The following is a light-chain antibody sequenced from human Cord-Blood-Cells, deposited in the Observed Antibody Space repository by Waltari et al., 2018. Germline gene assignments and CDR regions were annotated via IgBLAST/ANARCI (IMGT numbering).Light chain of an antibody. CDR3: CSYAGSSTYV. J-gene: IGLJ1*01. CDR2: EVS. Sequence: QPALTHPAPVSGSPGQSLPIPSTGTRSAVGGFNLVSWYQQHPGKAPKLMIYEVSKRPSGVSNRFSGSKSGNTASLTISGLQAEDEADYYCCSYAGSSTYVFGTGTKVTVL. V-gene: IGLV2-23*02. CDR1: RSAVGGFNL.